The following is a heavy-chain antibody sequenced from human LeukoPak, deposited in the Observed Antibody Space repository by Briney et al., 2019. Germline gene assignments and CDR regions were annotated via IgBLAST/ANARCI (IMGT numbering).Heavy chain of an antibody. D-gene: IGHD5-24*01. V-gene: IGHV4-59*08. Sequence: SETLPLTCTVSGDSISSYYWSWIRQPPGKGLEWIGYIYYSGGTDYNPSLKSRVTISVDTSKNQFSLKLRSVTAADTAVYYCARHVTISGPYDASDIWGQGTMVTVSP. J-gene: IGHJ3*02. CDR2: IYYSGGT. CDR1: GDSISSYY. CDR3: ARHVTISGPYDASDI.